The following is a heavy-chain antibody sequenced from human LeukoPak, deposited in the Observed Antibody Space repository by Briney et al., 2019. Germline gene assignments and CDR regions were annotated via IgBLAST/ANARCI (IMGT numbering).Heavy chain of an antibody. J-gene: IGHJ4*02. CDR3: ARDIAAAGPDDW. D-gene: IGHD6-13*01. Sequence: ASVKVSCKVSGYTLTELSMHWVRQAPGKGLEWMGGFDPEDGETIYAQKFQGRVTMTEDTSTDTAYMELSSLRSEDTAVYYCARDIAAAGPDDWWGQGTLVTVSS. V-gene: IGHV1-24*01. CDR1: GYTLTELS. CDR2: FDPEDGET.